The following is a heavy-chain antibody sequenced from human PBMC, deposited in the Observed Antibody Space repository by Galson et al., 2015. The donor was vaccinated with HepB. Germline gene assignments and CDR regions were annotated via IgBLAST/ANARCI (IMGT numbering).Heavy chain of an antibody. Sequence: SLRLSCAASGFTYTYYGFHWVRQAPGKGLEWLAYDGHSGDSYADSGKGRFSIFRDNSKNTLYLQLNSLRAEDTAVYYCAAHTADGESTFDFWGQGTLVTVSS. CDR1: GFTYTYYG. V-gene: IGHV3-33*01. J-gene: IGHJ4*02. CDR3: AAHTADGESTFDF. D-gene: IGHD4-17*01. CDR2: DGHSGD.